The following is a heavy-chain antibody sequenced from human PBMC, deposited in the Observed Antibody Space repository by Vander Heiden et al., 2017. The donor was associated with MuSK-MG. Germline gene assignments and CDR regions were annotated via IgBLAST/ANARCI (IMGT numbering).Heavy chain of an antibody. J-gene: IGHJ4*02. CDR3: ARIPTIATVPFFDD. Sequence: QIQLQESGPGLVKSSETLSLTCTVSGFSISSGSSWGWLRQTPGKGLEWIGSVYHSGSSYYNPAHKGRVSVSVDTSKNQFFLKVNSLTAADTAVYYCARIPTIATVPFFDDWGQGTLVTVSS. CDR2: VYHSGSS. CDR1: GFSISSGSS. V-gene: IGHV4-38-2*02. D-gene: IGHD1-1*01.